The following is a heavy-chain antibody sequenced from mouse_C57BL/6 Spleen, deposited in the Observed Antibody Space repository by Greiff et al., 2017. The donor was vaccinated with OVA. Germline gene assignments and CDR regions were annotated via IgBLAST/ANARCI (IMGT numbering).Heavy chain of an antibody. D-gene: IGHD2-5*01. J-gene: IGHJ4*01. CDR2: IDPSDSYT. V-gene: IGHV1-50*01. Sequence: QVQLQQPGAELVKPGASVKLSCKASGYTFTSYWMQWVKQRPGQGLEWIGEIDPSDSYTHYNQKFKGKATLTVDTSSSTADMQLSSLRSEDSAVYYCARSDSNYAMDYWGQGTTVTVSS. CDR3: ARSDSNYAMDY. CDR1: GYTFTSYW.